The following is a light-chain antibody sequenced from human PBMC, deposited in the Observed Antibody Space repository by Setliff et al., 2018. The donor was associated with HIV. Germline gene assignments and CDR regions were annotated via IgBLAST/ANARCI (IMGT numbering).Light chain of an antibody. J-gene: IGLJ1*01. CDR3: ETCDINTHFYV. V-gene: IGLV4-60*03. CDR1: SGHSSYI. Sequence: QPVLTQSSSASASLGSSVKLTCTLSSGHSSYIIAWPQQQPGKAPRYLMKVEGSGSYNKGSGVPDRFSGSSSGSDRYLTISNLQSEDEADYYCETCDINTHFYVFGTGTKVTVL. CDR2: VEGSGSY.